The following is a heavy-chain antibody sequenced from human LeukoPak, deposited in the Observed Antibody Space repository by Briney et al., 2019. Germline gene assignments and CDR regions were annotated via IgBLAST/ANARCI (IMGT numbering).Heavy chain of an antibody. CDR1: GFTFGDYI. CDR3: TRVDSSRWFAVFDY. D-gene: IGHD6-13*01. CDR2: IRSKAYGGTT. J-gene: IGHJ4*01. V-gene: IGHV3-49*04. Sequence: GGSLRLSCTASGFTFGDYIMSWVRQAPGKGLEWVGFIRSKAYGGTTDYAASVKGRFTISRDDSKSIAYLQMTSLKTEDTAMYYCTRVDSSRWFAVFDYWGRGTLVTVSS.